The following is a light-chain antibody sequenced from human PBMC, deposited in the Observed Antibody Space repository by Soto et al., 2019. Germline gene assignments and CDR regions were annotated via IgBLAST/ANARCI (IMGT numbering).Light chain of an antibody. CDR2: DAS. CDR1: QSISSW. CDR3: QQYNSYSYT. J-gene: IGKJ2*01. Sequence: DIQMTQSPSTLSASVGDRVTITCRASQSISSWLAWYRQKPGKAPKLLIYDASSLESGVPSRFSGSGSGTEFTLTISSLQPDDSATYYCQQYNSYSYTFGQGTKLEIK. V-gene: IGKV1-5*01.